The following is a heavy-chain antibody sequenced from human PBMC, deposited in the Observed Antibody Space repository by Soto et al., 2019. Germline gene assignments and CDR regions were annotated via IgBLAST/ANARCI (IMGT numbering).Heavy chain of an antibody. J-gene: IGHJ4*02. Sequence: ASVKVSCKASGYTFTSYGISWVRQAPGQGLEWMGWISAYNGNTNYAQKLQGRVTMTTDTSTSTAYMELRSLRSDDTAVYYCARVVDYGDYGVFPTPPLFEYWGQGTLVTVSS. CDR1: GYTFTSYG. V-gene: IGHV1-18*01. D-gene: IGHD4-17*01. CDR2: ISAYNGNT. CDR3: ARVVDYGDYGVFPTPPLFEY.